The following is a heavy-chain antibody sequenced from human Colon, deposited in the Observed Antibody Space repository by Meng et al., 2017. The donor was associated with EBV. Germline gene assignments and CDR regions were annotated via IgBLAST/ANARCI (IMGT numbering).Heavy chain of an antibody. V-gene: IGHV4-4*02. CDR3: ARGGYYSFDY. D-gene: IGHD5-18*01. CDR2: IYHSGST. J-gene: IGHJ4*02. CDR1: GGSISSVYW. Sequence: VRRQGSGPGLLEPSEPLSLTCAVSGGSISSVYWWTWVRQSPGKGLEWIGEIYHSGSTNYNPSLRSRVTISVDKSKNQFSLKLTSVTAADTAVYYCARGGYYSFDYWGQRTLVTVSS.